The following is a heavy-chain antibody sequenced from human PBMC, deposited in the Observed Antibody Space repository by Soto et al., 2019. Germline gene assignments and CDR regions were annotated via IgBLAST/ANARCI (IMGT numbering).Heavy chain of an antibody. CDR2: IKSNTYCGTT. CDR3: TTDLEHIVVVTASVGTDY. Sequence: AGSLILSSASPCFSFFNALMNCLRQASGKGLEWLGRIKSNTYCGTTDYAAPVKGRFTISRDDSKNTLFLQMNSLKTEDTAVYYWTTDLEHIVVVTASVGTDYWGQGP. D-gene: IGHD2-21*02. CDR1: CFSFFNAL. J-gene: IGHJ4*02. V-gene: IGHV3-15*01.